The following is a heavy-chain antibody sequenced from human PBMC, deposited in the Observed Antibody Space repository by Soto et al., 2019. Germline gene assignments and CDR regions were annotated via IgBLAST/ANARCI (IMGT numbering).Heavy chain of an antibody. Sequence: GGSLRLSCAASGFTFSSYGMHWVRQAPGKGLEWVAVIWYDGSNKYYADSVKGRFTISRDNSKNTLYLQMNSLRAEDTAVYYCAREHRHDYGDPDYWGQGTLVTVSS. D-gene: IGHD4-17*01. J-gene: IGHJ4*02. V-gene: IGHV3-33*01. CDR3: AREHRHDYGDPDY. CDR2: IWYDGSNK. CDR1: GFTFSSYG.